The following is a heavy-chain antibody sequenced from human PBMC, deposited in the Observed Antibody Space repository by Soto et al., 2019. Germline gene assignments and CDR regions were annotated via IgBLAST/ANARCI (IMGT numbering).Heavy chain of an antibody. CDR1: GFTFSTYA. CDR2: ISSSGDAT. Sequence: GGSLRLSCAASGFTFSTYAMTWVRQPPGKGLEWVSIISSSGDATYYLDSVKGRFTISRDNSRNTLNLQMNSLRAEDTAVYYCAKNGDFWSWGMDVWGLGTTVTVSS. V-gene: IGHV3-23*01. CDR3: AKNGDFWSWGMDV. D-gene: IGHD3-3*01. J-gene: IGHJ6*02.